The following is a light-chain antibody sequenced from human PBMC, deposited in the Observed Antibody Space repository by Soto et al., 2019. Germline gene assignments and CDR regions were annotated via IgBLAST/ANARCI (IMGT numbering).Light chain of an antibody. Sequence: DIQVTQSPSSLSASLGDRVTITCRANQAIGVYLAWFPLPPGRVPKLLIYAASALQSGVPSRFSGSGSGPDFTLTISSLQPEDIATYDCQKYNRAPLTFGGGTKLEV. CDR3: QKYNRAPLT. V-gene: IGKV1-27*01. CDR1: QAIGVY. CDR2: AAS. J-gene: IGKJ4*01.